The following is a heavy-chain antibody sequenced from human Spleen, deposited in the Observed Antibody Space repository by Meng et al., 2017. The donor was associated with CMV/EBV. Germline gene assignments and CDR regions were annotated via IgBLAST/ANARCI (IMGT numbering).Heavy chain of an antibody. CDR3: AKGSNYDTSNWFDP. D-gene: IGHD3-3*01. Sequence: GESLKISCAASGFTFSSNAMSWVRQAPGKGLEWVSSISGGGGSTYYADSVKGRFTISRDNAKNSLYLQMNSLRAEDTALYYCAKGSNYDTSNWFDPWGQGTLVTVSS. V-gene: IGHV3-23*01. CDR2: ISGGGGST. CDR1: GFTFSSNA. J-gene: IGHJ5*02.